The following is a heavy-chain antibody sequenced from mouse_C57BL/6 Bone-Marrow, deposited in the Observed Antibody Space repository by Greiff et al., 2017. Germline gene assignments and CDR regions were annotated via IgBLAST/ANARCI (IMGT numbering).Heavy chain of an antibody. CDR1: GYTFTSYD. D-gene: IGHD1-1*01. CDR3: ARDYGSSYWYFDV. Sequence: QVQLQQSGPELVKPGASVKLSCKASGYTFTSYDINWVKQRPGQGLEWIGWIYPRDGSTKYNEKFQGKATLTVDKSSRTAYLELHSLTSEDSAVYFCARDYGSSYWYFDVWGTGTTVTVSS. V-gene: IGHV1-85*01. J-gene: IGHJ1*03. CDR2: IYPRDGST.